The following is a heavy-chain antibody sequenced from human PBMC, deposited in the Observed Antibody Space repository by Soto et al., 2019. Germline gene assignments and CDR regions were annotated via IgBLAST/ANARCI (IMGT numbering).Heavy chain of an antibody. V-gene: IGHV4-59*01. CDR3: ARTKNRVMITFGGVHLFDP. Sequence: PSETLSLTCTVSGGSISSYYWSWIRQPPGKGLEWIGYIYYSGSTNYNPSLKSRVTISVDTSKNQFSLKLSSVTAADTAVYYCARTKNRVMITFGGVHLFDPWGQGTLVTVSS. J-gene: IGHJ5*02. D-gene: IGHD3-16*01. CDR1: GGSISSYY. CDR2: IYYSGST.